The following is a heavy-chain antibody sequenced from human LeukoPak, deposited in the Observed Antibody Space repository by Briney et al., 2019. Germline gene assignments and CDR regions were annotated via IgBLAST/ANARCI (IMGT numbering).Heavy chain of an antibody. CDR1: GYTFTSYY. Sequence: GVSVTVSCTASGYTFTSYYMHWVRQAPGQGLEWMGIINPSGGSTSYAQKFQGRVTMTRDTSTSTVYMELSSLRSEDTAVYYCARDQGGVNWFDPWGQGTLVTVSS. CDR2: INPSGGST. V-gene: IGHV1-46*01. CDR3: ARDQGGVNWFDP. D-gene: IGHD3-3*01. J-gene: IGHJ5*02.